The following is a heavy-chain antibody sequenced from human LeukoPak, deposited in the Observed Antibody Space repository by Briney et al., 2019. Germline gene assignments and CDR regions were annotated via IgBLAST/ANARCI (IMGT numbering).Heavy chain of an antibody. D-gene: IGHD1-1*01. CDR2: VWYDGNNK. CDR3: AKGFSNWQFDY. CDR1: GFTFNSYG. Sequence: GSLRLSCAASGFTFNSYGMHWVRQAPGKGLEWVAVVWYDGNNKYYADSVKGRFTISRDNSKNTLYLQVDSLRAEDTAVYYCAKGFSNWQFDYWGQGTLVTVSS. J-gene: IGHJ4*02. V-gene: IGHV3-33*06.